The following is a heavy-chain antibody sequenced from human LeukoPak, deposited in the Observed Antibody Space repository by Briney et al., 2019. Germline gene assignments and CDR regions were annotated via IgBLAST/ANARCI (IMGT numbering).Heavy chain of an antibody. J-gene: IGHJ4*02. CDR1: GFTFSSYG. D-gene: IGHD4-23*01. CDR2: ISGSGGST. V-gene: IGHV3-23*01. CDR3: AKDVYGGNSFNYFDS. Sequence: GGSLRLSCAASGFTFSSYGMSWVRQAPGKGLEWVSAISGSGGSTYYAGSVKGRFTISRDNSKNTLYLQMNSLRAEDTAVYYCAKDVYGGNSFNYFDSWGQGTLVTVSS.